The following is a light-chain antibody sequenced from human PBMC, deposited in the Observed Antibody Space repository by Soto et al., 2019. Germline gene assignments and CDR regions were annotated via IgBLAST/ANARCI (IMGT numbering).Light chain of an antibody. CDR1: QSISSW. V-gene: IGKV1-5*01. J-gene: IGKJ2*01. CDR2: DAS. Sequence: DIQMTQSPSTLSAPVGDRVTITCRASQSISSWLAWYQQKPGKAPKLLIYDASSLESGVPSRFSGSGSGTEFTLTISSLQPDDFATYYCQQYNSYSHTFGQGTKVDI. CDR3: QQYNSYSHT.